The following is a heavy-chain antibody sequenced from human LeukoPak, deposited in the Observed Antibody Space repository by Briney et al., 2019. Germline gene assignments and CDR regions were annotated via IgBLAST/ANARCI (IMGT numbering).Heavy chain of an antibody. J-gene: IGHJ6*02. CDR2: IYSGGST. Sequence: GGSLRLSCAASGFTVSSNYMSWVRQAPGKGLEWVSVIYSGGSTYYADSVKGRFTISRDNSKNTLYLQMNSLRAEDTAVYYCAREIVGATPYYYGMDVWGQGTTATVSS. CDR3: AREIVGATPYYYGMDV. V-gene: IGHV3-53*01. D-gene: IGHD1-26*01. CDR1: GFTVSSNY.